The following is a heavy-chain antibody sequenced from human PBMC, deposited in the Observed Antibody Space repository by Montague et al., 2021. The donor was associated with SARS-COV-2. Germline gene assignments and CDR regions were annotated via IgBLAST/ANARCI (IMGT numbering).Heavy chain of an antibody. D-gene: IGHD3-16*01. V-gene: IGHV4-61*01. J-gene: IGHJ3*02. Sequence: SETLSLTCSVSGGSVSKGSFYWSWIRQSPGKGLEWIGYVFYTGTTNYNPSVRSRVTMSLDTSKNQFSLRLNSVTAADTAVYYCARTWRFGQSYGLDIWGQGTMVTVSP. CDR3: ARTWRFGQSYGLDI. CDR2: VFYTGTT. CDR1: GGSVSKGSFY.